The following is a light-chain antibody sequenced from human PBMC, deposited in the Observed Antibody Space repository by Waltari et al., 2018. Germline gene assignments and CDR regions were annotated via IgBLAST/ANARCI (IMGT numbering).Light chain of an antibody. CDR3: QQTYTAPLT. J-gene: IGKJ4*01. CDR2: AAS. Sequence: EIQMTQSPSSLSASVGDRVTITCRASQSISSYLNWYQQKPGKAPKLLIYAASSLQSGVPSMFSGSGSVTDFTLTISSLQPEDFATYFCQQTYTAPLTFGGGTKVDI. V-gene: IGKV1-39*01. CDR1: QSISSY.